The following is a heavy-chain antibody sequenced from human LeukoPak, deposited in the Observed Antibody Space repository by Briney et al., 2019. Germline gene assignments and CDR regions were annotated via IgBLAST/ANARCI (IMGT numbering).Heavy chain of an antibody. CDR1: GDTFTDYH. J-gene: IGHJ4*02. Sequence: ASLRVSCKSIGDTFTDYHIHWLRRAPGQGLQWMGWINPNSGGTILAQKFQGRVTMTRDTSIKTAYMDLTSLKSDDTAVYYCARGWGPTGLDYWGQGTLVTVS. CDR3: ARGWGPTGLDY. V-gene: IGHV1-2*02. CDR2: INPNSGGT. D-gene: IGHD3-9*01.